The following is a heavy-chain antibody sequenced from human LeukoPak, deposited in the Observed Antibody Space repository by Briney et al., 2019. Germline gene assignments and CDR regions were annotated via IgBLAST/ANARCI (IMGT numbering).Heavy chain of an antibody. D-gene: IGHD1-26*01. V-gene: IGHV5-51*01. CDR3: ARRSQSGIYVEY. CDR2: IYTGDSDT. CDR1: GYSFTSYW. J-gene: IGHJ4*02. Sequence: PGESLKISCKGSGYSFTSYWIGWVRQRPGKGLEWMGIIYTGDSDTRYSPSFQGQVTISGDKSISTAYVQWSSLEASDTAMYYCARRSQSGIYVEYWGQGTLVTVSS.